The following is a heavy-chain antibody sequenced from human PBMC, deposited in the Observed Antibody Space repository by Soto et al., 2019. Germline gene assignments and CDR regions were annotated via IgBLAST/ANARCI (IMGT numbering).Heavy chain of an antibody. D-gene: IGHD6-6*01. V-gene: IGHV4-59*01. CDR3: ARDHREYSSFGAWFDP. CDR1: EGYISSYY. Sequence: PSEILSHTYSVSEGYISSYYGSWIRQTPGKGLEWIGYIYYSGSTNYNPSLKSRVTISVDTPKNQFSLKLSSVTAADTAVYYCARDHREYSSFGAWFDPWGQGTLVTVSS. CDR2: IYYSGST. J-gene: IGHJ5*02.